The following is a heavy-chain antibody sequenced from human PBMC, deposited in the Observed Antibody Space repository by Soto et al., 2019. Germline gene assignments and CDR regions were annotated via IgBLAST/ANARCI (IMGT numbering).Heavy chain of an antibody. V-gene: IGHV1-69*13. D-gene: IGHD6-19*01. J-gene: IGHJ6*02. CDR3: ARVLSLSGGWDPRYYYYGMDV. Sequence: SVKVSCKASGGTFSSYAISWVRQAPGQGLEWMGGIIPIFGTANYAQKFQGGVTITADESTSTAYMELSSLRSEDTAVYYCARVLSLSGGWDPRYYYYGMDVWGQGTTVTVSS. CDR1: GGTFSSYA. CDR2: IIPIFGTA.